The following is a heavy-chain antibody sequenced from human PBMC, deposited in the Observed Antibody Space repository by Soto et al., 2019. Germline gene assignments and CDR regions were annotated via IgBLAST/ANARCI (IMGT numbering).Heavy chain of an antibody. J-gene: IGHJ4*02. CDR1: GYSFISHY. CDR3: ARDYLSSKLSLSYFDF. D-gene: IGHD2-2*01. CDR2: INPSGGSA. V-gene: IGHV1-46*01. Sequence: QVQLVQSGAEVTRPGASVKVSCKASGYSFISHYIHWVRQAPGQGLEWMGFINPSGGSATLAQKFQGRVTMPRDTSTTTVYMELSSLRSEDAAVYYCARDYLSSKLSLSYFDFWGQGTLVTVSS.